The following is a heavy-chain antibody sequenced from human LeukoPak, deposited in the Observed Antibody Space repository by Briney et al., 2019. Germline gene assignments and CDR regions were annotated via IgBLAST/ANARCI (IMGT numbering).Heavy chain of an antibody. CDR1: GYTFTSYY. CDR3: ARDAWPVAYYDSSGYLHYFDY. Sequence: ASVKVSCKASGYTFTSYYMHWVRQAPGQGLEWMGIINPSGASTNYAQKFQGRVTMTRDTSTSTVYMELSSLRSEDTAVYYCARDAWPVAYYDSSGYLHYFDYWGQGTLVTVSS. J-gene: IGHJ4*02. CDR2: INPSGAST. D-gene: IGHD3-22*01. V-gene: IGHV1-46*01.